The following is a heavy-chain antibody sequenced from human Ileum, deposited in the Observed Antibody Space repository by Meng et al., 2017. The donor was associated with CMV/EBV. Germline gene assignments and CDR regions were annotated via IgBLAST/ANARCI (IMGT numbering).Heavy chain of an antibody. Sequence: GGSLRLSCEVSGFSVSSTYISWVRQAPGKGLEWVSVSYSGGSTYSADALRGRFNSTRDNSRNTVYLQMNSLRPEDTAVYYCATGLGEDTFYTGDYWGQGKLVTVSS. CDR2: SYSGGST. CDR3: ATGLGEDTFYTGDY. D-gene: IGHD3-10*01. J-gene: IGHJ4*02. V-gene: IGHV3-53*01. CDR1: GFSVSSTY.